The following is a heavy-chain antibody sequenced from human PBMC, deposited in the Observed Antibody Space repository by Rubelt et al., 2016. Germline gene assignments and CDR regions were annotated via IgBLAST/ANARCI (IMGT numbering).Heavy chain of an antibody. CDR2: IGAYNGNT. V-gene: IGHV1-18*01. CDR3: ARVEYYYDSSGYSDY. CDR1: GYTFTSYG. J-gene: IGHJ4*02. D-gene: IGHD3-22*01. Sequence: QVQLVQSGAEVKKPGASVKVSCKASGYTFTSYGISWVRQAPGQGLEWMGWIGAYNGNTNYAQKLQGRVTMTTETATSTAYMGLRRLRSDDTAVYYCARVEYYYDSSGYSDYWGQGTLVTVSS.